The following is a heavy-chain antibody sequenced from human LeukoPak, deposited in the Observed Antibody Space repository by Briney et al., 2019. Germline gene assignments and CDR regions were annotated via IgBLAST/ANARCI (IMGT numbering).Heavy chain of an antibody. Sequence: GGSLRLSCAASGFTFSDYYMSWIRQAPGKGLEWVSYISSSGSTIYYADSVKGRFTISRDNAKNSLYLQMNSLRAEDTAVYYCARDPDPQWLAPLIPDYWGQGTLVTVSS. J-gene: IGHJ4*02. CDR1: GFTFSDYY. CDR3: ARDPDPQWLAPLIPDY. CDR2: ISSSGSTI. V-gene: IGHV3-11*04. D-gene: IGHD6-19*01.